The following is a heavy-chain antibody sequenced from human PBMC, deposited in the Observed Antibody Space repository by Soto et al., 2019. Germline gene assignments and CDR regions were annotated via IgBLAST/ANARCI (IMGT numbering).Heavy chain of an antibody. CDR2: ISSSGSTI. Sequence: EVQLVESGGGLVQPGGSLRLSCAASGFTFSSYEMNWVRQAPGMGLEWVSYISSSGSTIYYADSVKGRFTISRDNAKNSLYLQMNSLRAEDTAVYYCAELYPWGGDYWGQGTLVTVSS. CDR3: AELYPWGGDY. V-gene: IGHV3-48*03. J-gene: IGHJ4*02. CDR1: GFTFSSYE. D-gene: IGHD7-27*01.